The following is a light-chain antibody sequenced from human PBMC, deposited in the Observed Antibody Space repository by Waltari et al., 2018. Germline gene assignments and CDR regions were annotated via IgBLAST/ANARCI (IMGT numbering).Light chain of an antibody. CDR3: QQYGSWPLT. CDR1: QGVRGF. J-gene: IGKJ4*01. CDR2: DIS. Sequence: ETVLTQSPVTLSVSPGERVAPSCRASQGVRGFLAWYQQKPGQAPRLLVYDISTRATGIPARFSGSGSETEFTLTISGLQSEDFAVYYCQQYGSWPLTFGGGTKVDLK. V-gene: IGKV3-15*01.